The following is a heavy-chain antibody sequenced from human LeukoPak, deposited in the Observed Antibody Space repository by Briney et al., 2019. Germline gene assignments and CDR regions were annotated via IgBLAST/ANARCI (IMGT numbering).Heavy chain of an antibody. Sequence: GSLRLSCAASGFTFSSYAMHWVRQAPGKGLEWIGSIYHSGSTYYNPSLKGRVTISVDTSKNQFSLKLSSVTAADTAVYYCALVSDYYDSSGYYREYFQHWGQGTLVTVSS. CDR2: IYHSGST. V-gene: IGHV4-38-2*01. D-gene: IGHD3-22*01. CDR3: ALVSDYYDSSGYYREYFQH. CDR1: GFTFSSYA. J-gene: IGHJ1*01.